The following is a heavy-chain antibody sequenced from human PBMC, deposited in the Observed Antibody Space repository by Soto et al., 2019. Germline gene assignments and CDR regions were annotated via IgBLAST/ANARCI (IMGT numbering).Heavy chain of an antibody. CDR2: IYYSGNT. D-gene: IGHD3-16*01. CDR3: AREGGESSDGLYYFDS. CDR1: GGSTSSDNY. V-gene: IGHV4-30-4*01. Sequence: TLSLTCTVSGGSTSSDNYWSWIRQPPGKGLEWIGHIYYSGNTDYNPSLKSRLAISIDTSKNQFSLKLSSVTAADAAVYFCAREGGESSDGLYYFDSWGQGSLVTVSS. J-gene: IGHJ4*02.